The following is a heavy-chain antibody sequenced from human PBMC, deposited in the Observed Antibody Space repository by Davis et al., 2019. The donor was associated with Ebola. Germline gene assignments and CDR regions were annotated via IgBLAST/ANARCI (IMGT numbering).Heavy chain of an antibody. CDR2: ISWDGGST. Sequence: GESLKISCAASGFTFDDYTMHWVRQAPGKGLEWVSLISWDGGSTYYADSVKGRFTISRDNAKNTLYLQMNSLRAEDTAVYYCARGEYDYWGQGTLVTVSS. V-gene: IGHV3-43*01. CDR3: ARGEYDY. CDR1: GFTFDDYT. D-gene: IGHD3-10*01. J-gene: IGHJ4*02.